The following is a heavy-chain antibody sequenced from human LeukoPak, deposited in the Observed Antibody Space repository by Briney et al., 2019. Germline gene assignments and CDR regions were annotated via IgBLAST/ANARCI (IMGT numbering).Heavy chain of an antibody. J-gene: IGHJ3*02. CDR2: INPISGYT. Sequence: GASVKVSCKASGYTFTSYDINWVRQATGQGLEWMGWINPISGYTGFAQKFQGRVTMTGDTSISTAYMELNSLRSEDAAVYYCARGNRLYTSSWSSLAFDTWGQGTMLTVSS. CDR3: ARGNRLYTSSWSSLAFDT. CDR1: GYTFTSYD. V-gene: IGHV1-8*01. D-gene: IGHD6-13*01.